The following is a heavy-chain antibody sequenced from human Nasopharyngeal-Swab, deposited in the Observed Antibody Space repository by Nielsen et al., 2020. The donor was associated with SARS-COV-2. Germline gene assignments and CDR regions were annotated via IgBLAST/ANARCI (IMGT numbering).Heavy chain of an antibody. CDR1: GFTFSSYA. J-gene: IGHJ4*02. CDR3: AKGTDSDDDFWSGYPTTLDS. CDR2: ISGRGGST. Sequence: GESLKISCAASGFTFSSYAMSWVRQAPGKGLEWVSTISGRGGSTYYADSVKGRFTISRDNSENTLSLQMNSLRAEDTALYYCAKGTDSDDDFWSGYPTTLDSWGQGTLVTVSS. V-gene: IGHV3-23*01. D-gene: IGHD3-3*01.